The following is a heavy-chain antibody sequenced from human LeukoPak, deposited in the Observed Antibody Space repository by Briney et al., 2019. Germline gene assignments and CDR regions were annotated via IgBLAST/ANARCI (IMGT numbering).Heavy chain of an antibody. J-gene: IGHJ6*02. CDR2: ISYDGSNK. CDR3: ARESAVTMADYGMDV. Sequence: GGSLRLSCAASGFTLSSYAMHWVRQAPGKGLEWVAVISYDGSNKYYADSVRGRFTISRDNSKSTLYLQMNSLRVEDTAVYYYARESAVTMADYGMDVWGQGTTVTVSS. CDR1: GFTLSSYA. V-gene: IGHV3-30-3*01. D-gene: IGHD4-17*01.